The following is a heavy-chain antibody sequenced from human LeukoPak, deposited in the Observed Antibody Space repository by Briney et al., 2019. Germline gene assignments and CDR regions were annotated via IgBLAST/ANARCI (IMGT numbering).Heavy chain of an antibody. CDR1: GFTFSSYA. D-gene: IGHD3-22*01. J-gene: IGHJ4*02. CDR2: ISGSGGST. Sequence: QTGGSLRLSCAASGFTFSSYAMSWVRQAPGKGLEWVSAISGSGGSTYYADSVKGRFTISRDNSKNTLYLQMSSLRAEDTAVYYCAKDMYYYDSSGYYLFDYWGQGTLVTVSS. CDR3: AKDMYYYDSSGYYLFDY. V-gene: IGHV3-23*01.